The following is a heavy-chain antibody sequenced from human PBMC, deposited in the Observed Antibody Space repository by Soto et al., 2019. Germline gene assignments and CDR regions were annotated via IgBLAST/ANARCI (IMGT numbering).Heavy chain of an antibody. CDR2: IIPIFDIT. CDR3: ARPDEGGYSSNHHYYYALDV. D-gene: IGHD3-22*01. CDR1: GGTFRSYS. V-gene: IGHV1-69*13. J-gene: IGHJ6*02. Sequence: SVKVPCKXSGGTFRSYSISWVRQAPGQGLEWMGGIIPIFDITNYAQKFQGRVTITADESTSTAYMELSSLGSDDTAVYYCARPDEGGYSSNHHYYYALDVWGQGTTVTVSS.